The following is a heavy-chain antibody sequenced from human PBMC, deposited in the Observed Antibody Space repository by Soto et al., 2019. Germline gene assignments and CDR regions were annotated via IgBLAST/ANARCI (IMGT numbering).Heavy chain of an antibody. J-gene: IGHJ4*02. Sequence: AGSLRLSCVVSGLTLSNVWMNWVRQAPGKGLEWVGRIKSKTAGGTTDYAAPVKGRFTISRDDSENTLFLHMNSLKTEDTAVYYCTYGANRYFDYWGQGALVTVSS. CDR2: IKSKTAGGTT. V-gene: IGHV3-15*07. CDR3: TYGANRYFDY. CDR1: GLTLSNVW. D-gene: IGHD4-17*01.